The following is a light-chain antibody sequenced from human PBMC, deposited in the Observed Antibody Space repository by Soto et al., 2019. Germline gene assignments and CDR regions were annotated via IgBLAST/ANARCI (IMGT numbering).Light chain of an antibody. J-gene: IGKJ1*01. CDR1: QSVSNNY. CDR3: QQYGSSGT. V-gene: IGKV3-20*01. CDR2: GAS. Sequence: EIVLTQSPGTVSLSPGERATRSCRASQSVSNNYLAWYQQKPGQAPRLLIYGASNRATGIPDRFSGSGSGTDFTLTISRLEPEDFAVYYCQQYGSSGTFGQGTRWIS.